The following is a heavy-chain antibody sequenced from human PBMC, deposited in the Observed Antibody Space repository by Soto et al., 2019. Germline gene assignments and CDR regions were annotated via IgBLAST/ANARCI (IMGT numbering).Heavy chain of an antibody. V-gene: IGHV1-18*01. D-gene: IGHD6-13*01. Sequence: ASVKVSCKASGYTFTSYGISWVRQAPGQGLEWMGWISAYNGNTNYAQKLQGRVTMTTDTSTSTAYMELRSLRSDDTAVYYCAIDSYRSNAAAGPNFDYWGQGTLVTVSS. J-gene: IGHJ4*02. CDR1: GYTFTSYG. CDR2: ISAYNGNT. CDR3: AIDSYRSNAAAGPNFDY.